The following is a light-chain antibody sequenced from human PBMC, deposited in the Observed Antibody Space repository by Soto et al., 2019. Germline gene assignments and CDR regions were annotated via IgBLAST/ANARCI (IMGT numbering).Light chain of an antibody. CDR3: QQYNSYSPGT. CDR1: QSISSW. Sequence: DIQMIQSPSTLSASVGDRVTITLTTNQSISSWLAWYQQKPGKAPRLLIYHASSLESGVPSRFSGSGSGTEFTLTISSLQPDDFATYYCQQYNSYSPGTFGQGTKV. V-gene: IGKV1-5*01. J-gene: IGKJ1*01. CDR2: HAS.